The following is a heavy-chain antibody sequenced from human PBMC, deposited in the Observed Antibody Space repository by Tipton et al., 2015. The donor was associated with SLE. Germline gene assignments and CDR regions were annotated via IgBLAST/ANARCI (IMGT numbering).Heavy chain of an antibody. CDR3: VRGGLQHAFDL. D-gene: IGHD1-1*01. J-gene: IGHJ3*01. V-gene: IGHV3-74*01. Sequence: SLRLSCAASGFTFTSHWMHWVRQVPGKGLMWVSRINNEGTYTEFADSVKGRFTFSRDNAKKTLHLQMNSLEVEDTAVYYCVRGGLQHAFDLWGQGTMVTVSS. CDR1: GFTFTSHW. CDR2: INNEGTYT.